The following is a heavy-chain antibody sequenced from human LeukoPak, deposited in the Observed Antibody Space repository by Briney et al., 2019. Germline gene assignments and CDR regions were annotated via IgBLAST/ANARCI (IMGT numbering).Heavy chain of an antibody. Sequence: SQTLSLTCAISGDSVSSNSAAWNWVRLSPSRGLEWLGRTYYRSKWYNDYAISVKSRITINPDTSKNQFSLQLNSVTPEDTAVYYCARDLAVADYFDYWGQGTLVTVSS. V-gene: IGHV6-1*01. J-gene: IGHJ4*02. CDR3: ARDLAVADYFDY. CDR2: TYYRSKWYN. D-gene: IGHD6-19*01. CDR1: GDSVSSNSAA.